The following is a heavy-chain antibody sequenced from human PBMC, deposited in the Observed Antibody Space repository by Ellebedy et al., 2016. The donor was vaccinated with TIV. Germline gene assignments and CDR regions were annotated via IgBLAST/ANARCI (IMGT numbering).Heavy chain of an antibody. CDR3: ARFIYFDSGEDWFSP. J-gene: IGHJ5*02. CDR2: IYYSGDT. D-gene: IGHD3-22*01. CDR1: GGSISSYY. V-gene: IGHV4-59*04. Sequence: SETLSLXXSVSGGSISSYYWNWIRQPPGKGLQWIGSIYYSGDTFYNTSLKSRVTISADTSKNQFSLKLSSVTAADTAVYYCARFIYFDSGEDWFSPWGQGILVTVSS.